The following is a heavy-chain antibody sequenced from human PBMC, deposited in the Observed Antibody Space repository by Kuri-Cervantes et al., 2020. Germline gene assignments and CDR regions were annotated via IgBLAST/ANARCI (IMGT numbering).Heavy chain of an antibody. CDR3: ARESSGYDPTFDY. CDR2: INPNSGDT. V-gene: IGHV1-2*02. Sequence: ASVKVSCKASGYTFTGNYIHWVRQAPGQGLEWMGWINPNSGDTNYAQKFQGRVTMTRDTSISTAYMELSRLRSDDTAVYYCARESSGYDPTFDYWGQGTLVTVSS. CDR1: GYTFTGNY. D-gene: IGHD5-12*01. J-gene: IGHJ4*02.